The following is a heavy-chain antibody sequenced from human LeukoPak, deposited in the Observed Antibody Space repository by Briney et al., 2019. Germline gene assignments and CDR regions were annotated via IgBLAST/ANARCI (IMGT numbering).Heavy chain of an antibody. Sequence: PGGSLRLSCAASGFTFSSYSMNWVRQAPGKGLEWVSVIYSGGSTYYADSVKGRFTISRDNSKNTLYLQMNSLRAEDTAVYYCARADYGGYSPSYYFDYWGQGTLVTVSS. D-gene: IGHD4-23*01. CDR2: IYSGGST. CDR1: GFTFSSYS. V-gene: IGHV3-66*01. CDR3: ARADYGGYSPSYYFDY. J-gene: IGHJ4*02.